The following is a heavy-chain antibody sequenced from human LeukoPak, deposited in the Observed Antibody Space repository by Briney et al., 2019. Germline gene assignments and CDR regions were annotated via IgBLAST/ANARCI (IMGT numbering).Heavy chain of an antibody. D-gene: IGHD2-21*02. CDR2: IRYDGSNK. Sequence: GGSLRLSCAASGFTFSSYGMHWVRQAPGKGLEWVAFIRYDGSNKYYADSVKGRFTISRDNSKNTLYLQTNSLRAEDTAVYYCAKVGGDRRSYYYYYMDVWGKGTTVTVSS. CDR3: AKVGGDRRSYYYYYMDV. CDR1: GFTFSSYG. J-gene: IGHJ6*03. V-gene: IGHV3-30*02.